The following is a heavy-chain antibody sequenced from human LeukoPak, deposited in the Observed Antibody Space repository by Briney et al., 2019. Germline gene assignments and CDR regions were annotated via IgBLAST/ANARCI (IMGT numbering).Heavy chain of an antibody. CDR1: GFTVSNNY. J-gene: IGHJ4*02. V-gene: IGHV3-23*01. CDR2: ISGSGGTT. D-gene: IGHD3-22*01. Sequence: GGSLRLSCAASGFTVSNNYMSWVRQAPGKGLEWVSAISGSGGTTYYADSVKGRFTISRDNSKNTLYLQMNSLRAGDTAVYYCAKDRRYYDSSGLFDYWGQGTLVTVSS. CDR3: AKDRRYYDSSGLFDY.